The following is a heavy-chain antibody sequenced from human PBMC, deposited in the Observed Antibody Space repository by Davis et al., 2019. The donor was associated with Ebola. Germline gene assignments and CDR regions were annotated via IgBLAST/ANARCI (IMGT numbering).Heavy chain of an antibody. CDR3: ARGGYQLLYYYGMGV. CDR1: GAPFSSYS. CDR2: IYFGGST. Sequence: SEPLSPPFTAPGAPFSSYSWSWIPQPPGKGLEWFGYIYFGGSTHNNPSLKSRVTISVDTSKNQFSLKLSSVTAAETAVYYCARGGYQLLYYYGMGVWGQGTTVTVSS. D-gene: IGHD2-2*01. J-gene: IGHJ6*02. V-gene: IGHV4-59*08.